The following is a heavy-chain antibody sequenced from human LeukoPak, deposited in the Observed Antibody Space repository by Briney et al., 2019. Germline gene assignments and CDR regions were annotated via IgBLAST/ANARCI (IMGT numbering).Heavy chain of an antibody. Sequence: SETLSLTCAVSGDSISNDNWWSWVRPPPGKRLEWIGEIHHSGNTNYNPSLKSRVTTSMDKSKNQVSLKVNSVTAADTAMYYCVRGAGLIYSDRGGIRGYFDYWGQGTLVTVSS. D-gene: IGHD3-22*01. V-gene: IGHV4-4*02. CDR1: GDSISNDNW. CDR2: IHHSGNT. J-gene: IGHJ4*02. CDR3: VRGAGLIYSDRGGIRGYFDY.